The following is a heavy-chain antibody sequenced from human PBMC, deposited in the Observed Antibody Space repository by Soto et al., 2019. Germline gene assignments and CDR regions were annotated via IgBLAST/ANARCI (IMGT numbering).Heavy chain of an antibody. V-gene: IGHV4-34*01. J-gene: IGHJ4*02. D-gene: IGHD5-12*01. CDR3: ARIGGRVATIRH. Sequence: QVQLQQWGAGLLKPSETLSLTCAVYGGSFSGYYWSWIRQPPGKGLEWIGEINHSGSTNYNPSLKSRVTISVDTSKNQFSLKLSSVPAADTTVYYCARIGGRVATIRHWGQGTLVTVSS. CDR1: GGSFSGYY. CDR2: INHSGST.